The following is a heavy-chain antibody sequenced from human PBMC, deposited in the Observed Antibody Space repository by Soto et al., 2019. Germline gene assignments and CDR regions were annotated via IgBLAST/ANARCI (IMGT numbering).Heavy chain of an antibody. CDR3: VRHAFTMDRGPFDP. CDR1: GYSFGMFW. J-gene: IGHJ5*02. CDR2: IYPGDSDT. Sequence: PGESLKISCKGSGYSFGMFWIGGVRQTSGKVLEYMGIIYPGDSDTKYNTSFQGQVTMSVDKSINTAYLQWRSLKASDTAIYYCVRHAFTMDRGPFDPWGQGTQVTVSS. V-gene: IGHV5-51*01. D-gene: IGHD2-2*03.